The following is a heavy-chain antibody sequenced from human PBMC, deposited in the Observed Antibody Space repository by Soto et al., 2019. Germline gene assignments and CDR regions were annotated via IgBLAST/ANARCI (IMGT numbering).Heavy chain of an antibody. CDR3: ERRVGGLQHIDY. D-gene: IGHD1-26*01. CDR2: IHPSDSDT. CDR1: GYKFNSYW. J-gene: IGHJ4*02. V-gene: IGHV5-51*01. Sequence: GESLKISCQGSGYKFNSYWIAWVRQMPGKGLEWMGVIHPSDSDTTYSPSFRGHVTFSVDKSNSTAYVQWSSLKASDTAMYFCERRVGGLQHIDYWGQGTLVTVSS.